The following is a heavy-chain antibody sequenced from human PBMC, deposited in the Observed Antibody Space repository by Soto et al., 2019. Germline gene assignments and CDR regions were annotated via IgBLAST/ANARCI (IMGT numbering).Heavy chain of an antibody. CDR3: AKDRGLRRFDY. J-gene: IGHJ4*02. V-gene: IGHV3-23*01. CDR2: ISGSAGNT. D-gene: IGHD4-17*01. CDR1: GFTFSSYA. Sequence: EVQLLESGGGLVQPGGSLRLSCAASGFTFSSYAMAWVRQAPGEGLEWVSGISGSAGNTYYADSVKGRFTISRDNSKNTLYLQMRSLRAEDTAVYYCAKDRGLRRFDYWGQGTLVTVSS.